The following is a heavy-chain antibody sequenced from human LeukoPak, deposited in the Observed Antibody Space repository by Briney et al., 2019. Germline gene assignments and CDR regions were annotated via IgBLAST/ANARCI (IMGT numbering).Heavy chain of an antibody. V-gene: IGHV3-33*01. CDR2: IWYDGYNK. CDR3: AREGVTTTLDY. CDR1: GFTFSNYG. D-gene: IGHD3-22*01. Sequence: GGSLRLSCAASGFTFSNYGMHWVRQAPGKGLEWVAVIWYDGYNKYYADSVKGRFSISRDNSKNTLYLQMNSLRAEDTAVYYCAREGVTTTLDYWGQGTLVTVSS. J-gene: IGHJ4*02.